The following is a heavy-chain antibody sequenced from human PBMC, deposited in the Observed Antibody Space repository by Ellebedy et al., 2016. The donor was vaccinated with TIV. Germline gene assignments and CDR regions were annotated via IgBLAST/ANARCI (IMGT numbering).Heavy chain of an antibody. V-gene: IGHV5-51*01. J-gene: IGHJ3*02. CDR1: GFSFTTYW. CDR3: ARTLTSRGGDAFNI. D-gene: IGHD2-21*02. CDR2: IYPGDSDT. Sequence: GESLKISCKGSGFSFTTYWIVWVRQMHGKGLEWMGVIYPGDSDTRYSPSFQGQVTISADKSITTAYLQWSSLKASDTAMYFCARTLTSRGGDAFNIWGQGTMVTVSS.